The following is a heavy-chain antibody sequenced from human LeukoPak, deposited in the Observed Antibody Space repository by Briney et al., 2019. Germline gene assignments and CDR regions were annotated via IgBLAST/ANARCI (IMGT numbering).Heavy chain of an antibody. CDR3: ARESSTSWNGMDV. CDR1: GISFSSYR. D-gene: IGHD2-2*01. Sequence: GGSLRLSCAASGISFSSYRMNWVRQAPGKGLEWISHISGSSTSIHYADSVKGRFTISRENAKNSLYLQMTSLRAEDTAVYYCARESSTSWNGMDVWGQGTTVTVSS. CDR2: ISGSSTSI. V-gene: IGHV3-48*01. J-gene: IGHJ6*02.